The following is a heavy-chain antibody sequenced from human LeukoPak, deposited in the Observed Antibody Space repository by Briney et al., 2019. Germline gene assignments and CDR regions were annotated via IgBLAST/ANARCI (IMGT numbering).Heavy chain of an antibody. CDR3: ARVPVSARRLFPYNY. CDR2: ISAYNGNT. CDR1: GYTFTSYG. D-gene: IGHD2-21*01. J-gene: IGHJ4*02. V-gene: IGHV1-18*01. Sequence: GASVKVSCKASGYTFTSYGISWVRQAPGQGLEWMGWISAYNGNTNYAQKLQGRVTMTTDTSTSTAYMELRSLRSDDTAVYYCARVPVSARRLFPYNYWGQGTLVTVSS.